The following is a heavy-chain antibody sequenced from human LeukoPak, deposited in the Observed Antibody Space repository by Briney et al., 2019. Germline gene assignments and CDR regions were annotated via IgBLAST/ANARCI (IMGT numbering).Heavy chain of an antibody. V-gene: IGHV5-10-1*01. J-gene: IGHJ6*02. CDR2: VDAIDSYT. Sequence: KPRRISGKCSVSSSTSYTISGVRPLPGTGVGGMGRVDAIDSYTNYSPSFQGHVTISADKSISTAFLQWSSLEASDTAMYYCARSHYGKDFCGQGTTVTVS. CDR1: VSSSTSYT. CDR3: ARSHYGKDF.